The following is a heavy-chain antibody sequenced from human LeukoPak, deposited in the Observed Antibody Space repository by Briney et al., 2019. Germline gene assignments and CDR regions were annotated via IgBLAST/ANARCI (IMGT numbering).Heavy chain of an antibody. V-gene: IGHV3-21*01. CDR3: ARDNAYDILTGPAYYYGMDV. CDR2: ISSSSSYI. Sequence: GGSLRLSCAASGFTFSSYSMNWVRQAQGKGLEWVSSISSSSSYIYYADSVKGRFTISRDNAKNSLYLQMNNLRAEDTAVYYWARDNAYDILTGPAYYYGMDVWGKGTTVTVSS. CDR1: GFTFSSYS. D-gene: IGHD3-9*01. J-gene: IGHJ6*04.